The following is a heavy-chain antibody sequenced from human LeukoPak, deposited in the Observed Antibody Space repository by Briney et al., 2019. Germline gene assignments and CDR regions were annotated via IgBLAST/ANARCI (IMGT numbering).Heavy chain of an antibody. D-gene: IGHD6-19*01. Sequence: NSSETLSLTCTVSGGSISSYYWSWIRQPSGKGLEWIGYIYYSGSTNYNPSLKSRVTISVDTSKNQFSLKLSSVTAADTAVYYCAEGAVAGHYWGQGTLVTVSS. CDR2: IYYSGST. CDR3: AEGAVAGHY. J-gene: IGHJ4*02. V-gene: IGHV4-59*01. CDR1: GGSISSYY.